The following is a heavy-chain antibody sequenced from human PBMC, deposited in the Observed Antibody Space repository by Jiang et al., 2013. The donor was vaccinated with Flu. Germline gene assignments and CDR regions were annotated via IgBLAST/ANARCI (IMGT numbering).Heavy chain of an antibody. J-gene: IGHJ4*02. V-gene: IGHV4-59*01. Sequence: GSGLVKPSETLSLTCTVSGGSISSYYWSWIRQPPGKGLEWIGYIYYSGSTNYNPSLKSRVTISVDTSKNQFSLKLSSVTAADTAVYYCARMDSREFDYWGQGTLVTVSS. D-gene: IGHD3-22*01. CDR2: IYYSGST. CDR1: GGSISSYY. CDR3: ARMDSREFDY.